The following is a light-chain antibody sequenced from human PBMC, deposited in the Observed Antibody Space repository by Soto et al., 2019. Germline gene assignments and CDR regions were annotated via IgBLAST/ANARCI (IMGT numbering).Light chain of an antibody. CDR1: SSDVGGYNY. CDR2: EVT. Sequence: ALTQPPSASGSPGQSVTISCTGTSSDVGGYNYVSWYQQQPGKAPKLMIYEVTKRPSGVPDRFSGSKSGNTASLTVSGLQAEDEADYYCSSYAGSNNFVVFGGGTQLTVL. V-gene: IGLV2-8*01. CDR3: SSYAGSNNFVV. J-gene: IGLJ2*01.